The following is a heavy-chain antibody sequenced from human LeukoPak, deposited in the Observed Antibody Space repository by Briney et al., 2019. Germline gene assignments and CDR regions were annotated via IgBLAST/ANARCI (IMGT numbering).Heavy chain of an antibody. Sequence: ASVKVSCKASGGTFSSYAISWVRQAPGQGLEWMGRIIPILGIANYAQKFQGRVTITADKSTSTAYMELSSLRSEDTAVYYCARGLWLDDFDYWGQGTLVTVSS. CDR3: ARGLWLDDFDY. V-gene: IGHV1-69*04. CDR2: IIPILGIA. CDR1: GGTFSSYA. J-gene: IGHJ4*02. D-gene: IGHD6-19*01.